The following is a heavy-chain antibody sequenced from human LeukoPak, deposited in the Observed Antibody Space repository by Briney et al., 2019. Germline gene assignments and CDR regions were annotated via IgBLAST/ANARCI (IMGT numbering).Heavy chain of an antibody. CDR2: IFGYGGST. V-gene: IGHV3-23*01. CDR3: AKMAGYNSRFDY. CDR1: GFTFSDYA. J-gene: IGHJ4*02. D-gene: IGHD5-18*01. Sequence: GGSLRLSCAASGFTFSDYAMSWVRQAPGKGLEWVSTIFGYGGSTYYADSVEDRFTISRDNAKNTVYLQLNSLRAEDTAVYYCAKMAGYNSRFDYWGQGTLVTVSS.